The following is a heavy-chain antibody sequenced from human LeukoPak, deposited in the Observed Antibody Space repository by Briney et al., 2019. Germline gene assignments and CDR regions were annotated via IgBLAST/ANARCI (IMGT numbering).Heavy chain of an antibody. D-gene: IGHD3-3*01. CDR2: IYHSGST. CDR1: GYSISSGYY. V-gene: IGHV4-38-2*02. J-gene: IGHJ5*02. CDR3: ARAYYDFWSGPPGRYNWFDP. Sequence: PSETLSLTCTVSGYSISSGYYWGWIRQPPGKGLEWIGSIYHSGSTYYNPSLKSRVTISVDTSKNQFSLKLSSVTAADTAVYYCARAYYDFWSGPPGRYNWFDPWGQGTLVTVSS.